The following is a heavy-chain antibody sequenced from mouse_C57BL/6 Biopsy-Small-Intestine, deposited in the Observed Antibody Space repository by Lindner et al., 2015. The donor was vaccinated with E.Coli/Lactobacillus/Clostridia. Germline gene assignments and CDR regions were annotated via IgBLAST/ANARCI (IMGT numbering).Heavy chain of an antibody. J-gene: IGHJ3*01. CDR3: ARDTGAGIAGY. CDR1: GYTFNMYG. CDR2: VGFYGNT. Sequence: SVKVSCKASGYTFNMYGVSWVRQAPGQGLQWMGWVGFYGNTEYAQKFQGRVTMTTDTSTTTAYMDLRNLRSDDTAVYYCARDTGAGIAGYWGQGTLVTVS. V-gene: IGHV1S14*01. D-gene: IGHD1-1*01.